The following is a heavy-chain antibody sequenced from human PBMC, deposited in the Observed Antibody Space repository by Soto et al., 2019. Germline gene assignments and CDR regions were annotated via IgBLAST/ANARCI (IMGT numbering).Heavy chain of an antibody. CDR2: IKQDGSEK. V-gene: IGHV3-7*01. CDR3: ARVGPYDYIWGSYRYTNYYYYMDV. J-gene: IGHJ6*03. D-gene: IGHD3-16*02. CDR1: GFTFSSYW. Sequence: ESGGGLVQPGGSLRLSCAASGFTFSSYWMSWVRQAPGKGLEWVANIKQDGSEKYYVDSVKGRFTISRDNAKNSLYLQMNSLRAEDTAVYYCARVGPYDYIWGSYRYTNYYYYMDVWGKGTTVTVSS.